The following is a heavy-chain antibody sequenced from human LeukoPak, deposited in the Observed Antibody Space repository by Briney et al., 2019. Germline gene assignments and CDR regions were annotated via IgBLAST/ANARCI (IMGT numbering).Heavy chain of an antibody. CDR1: GYSISSGYY. CDR2: IYHSGRT. D-gene: IGHD5-24*01. V-gene: IGHV4-38-2*02. J-gene: IGHJ4*02. CDR3: ARHRSGWLQSSFDY. Sequence: PSETLSLTCTVSGYSISSGYYWGWIRPPPGKGLEWIGSIYHSGRTFYNPSLKSRVTISVDTSKNQFSLKLSSVTAADTAVYYCARHRSGWLQSSFDYWGQGTLVTVSS.